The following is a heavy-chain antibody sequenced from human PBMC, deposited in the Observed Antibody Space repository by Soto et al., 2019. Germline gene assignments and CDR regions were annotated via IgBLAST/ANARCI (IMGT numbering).Heavy chain of an antibody. J-gene: IGHJ6*02. CDR2: ITASNGNA. CDR1: GYTFTNYG. V-gene: IGHV1-18*01. D-gene: IGHD2-2*01. CDR3: RGASCSSTSCYDNFHYGLAV. Sequence: QVQLVQSGPEVKNPGASLKVSCKASGYTFTNYGITWVRQAPGQGLEWMGWITASNGNANYAREIQGRLTLTRDTSTNTASMELRSLRSDDTAVYCARGASCSSTSCYDNFHYGLAVWGQGTTVIVS.